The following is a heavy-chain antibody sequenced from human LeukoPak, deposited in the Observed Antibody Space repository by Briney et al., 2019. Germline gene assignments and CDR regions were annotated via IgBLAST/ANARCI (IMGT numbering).Heavy chain of an antibody. CDR2: INWNGGST. CDR1: GFTFSSYA. Sequence: GGSLRLSCAASGFTFSSYAMSWVRQAPGKGLEWVSGINWNGGSTGYADSVKGRFTISRDNAKNSLYLQMNSLRAEDTALYHCARAPSSSSWVPYYYYYYMDVWGKGTTVTVSS. D-gene: IGHD6-13*01. V-gene: IGHV3-20*01. CDR3: ARAPSSSSWVPYYYYYYMDV. J-gene: IGHJ6*03.